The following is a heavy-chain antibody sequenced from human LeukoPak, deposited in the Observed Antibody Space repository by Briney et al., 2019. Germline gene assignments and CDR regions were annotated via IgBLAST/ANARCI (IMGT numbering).Heavy chain of an antibody. D-gene: IGHD3-22*01. CDR3: ARVKPNYYDSSAYGTFDI. J-gene: IGHJ3*02. CDR2: INPSGGST. CDR1: GYTFTSYY. V-gene: IGHV1-46*01. Sequence: ASVKVSCKASGYTFTSYYMHWVRQAPGQGLEWMGIINPSGGSTSYAQKFQGRVTMTRDPSTSTVYMELSGLRSEDTAVYYWARVKPNYYDSSAYGTFDIWGQGTMVTVSS.